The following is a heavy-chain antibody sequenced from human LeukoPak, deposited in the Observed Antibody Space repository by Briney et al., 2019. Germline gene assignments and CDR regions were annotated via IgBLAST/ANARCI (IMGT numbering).Heavy chain of an antibody. V-gene: IGHV3-21*01. CDR3: AKDGRVGMGEMATIINY. D-gene: IGHD5-24*01. Sequence: GGSLRLSCAASGFTFSSYSMNWVRQAPGKGLEWVSSIGSTSNYIYYSDSVKGRFTISRDNANNSLFLQMNSLRVEDTAVYYCAKDGRVGMGEMATIINYWGQGTLVTVSS. J-gene: IGHJ4*02. CDR1: GFTFSSYS. CDR2: IGSTSNYI.